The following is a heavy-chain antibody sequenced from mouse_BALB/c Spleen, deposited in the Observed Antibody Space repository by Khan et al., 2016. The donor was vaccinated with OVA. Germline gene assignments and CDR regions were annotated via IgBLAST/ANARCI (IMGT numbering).Heavy chain of an antibody. D-gene: IGHD2-2*01. V-gene: IGHV1-5*01. J-gene: IGHJ3*01. Sequence: EVQLQQSGTVLARPGTSVKMSCKASGYTFTSYWMHWVKQRPGQGLEWIGSIYPGNSDTSYNQKFKGKATLTAVTSTSTAYMELSSLTDEDAAVYYCTRFGCLFAYWGQGTLVTVSA. CDR2: IYPGNSDT. CDR1: GYTFTSYW. CDR3: TRFGCLFAY.